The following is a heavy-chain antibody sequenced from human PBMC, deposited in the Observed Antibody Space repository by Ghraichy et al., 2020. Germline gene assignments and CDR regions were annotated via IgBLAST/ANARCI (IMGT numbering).Heavy chain of an antibody. D-gene: IGHD3-9*01. J-gene: IGHJ4*02. V-gene: IGHV3-23*01. CDR3: AKGRLSGGVDWTLDY. CDR1: GFTFSRYA. Sequence: GGSLRLSCAASGFTFSRYAINWVRQAPGKGLEWVLGISDSAGRTYYVDSVKGRFSISRDNSKDTVYLQMNSLRVEDTAVYYCAKGRLSGGVDWTLDYWGKGPLVTVSS. CDR2: ISDSAGRT.